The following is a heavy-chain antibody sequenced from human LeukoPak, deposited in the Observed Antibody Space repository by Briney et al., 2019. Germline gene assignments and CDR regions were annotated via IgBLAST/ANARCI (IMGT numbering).Heavy chain of an antibody. CDR2: ISSGGRTV. CDR1: GFTFSSYE. V-gene: IGHV3-48*03. D-gene: IGHD2/OR15-2a*01. Sequence: GGSLRLSCAASGFTFSSYEMNWVRQAPGKGLGWISYISSGGRTVYYADSVKGRFTISRGNAKTSLYLQMSSLRAEDTAVYYCARALLSRARPYYYGMDVWGQGTTVTVSS. CDR3: ARALLSRARPYYYGMDV. J-gene: IGHJ6*02.